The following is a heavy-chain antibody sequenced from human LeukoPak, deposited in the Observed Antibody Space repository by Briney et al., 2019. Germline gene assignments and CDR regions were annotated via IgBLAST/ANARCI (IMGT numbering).Heavy chain of an antibody. V-gene: IGHV3-48*03. CDR2: ISSSGSIR. CDR3: ARQAYGSGWF. J-gene: IGHJ4*02. D-gene: IGHD6-19*01. CDR1: GFTFNNYE. Sequence: GGSLRLSCVASGFTFNNYEMSWVRQAPGKGLEWVSYISSSGSIRYYSDSVKGRFTISRDNAKNSLSLQMDTLGVEDTGFYYCARQAYGSGWFWGQGIMVIVSS.